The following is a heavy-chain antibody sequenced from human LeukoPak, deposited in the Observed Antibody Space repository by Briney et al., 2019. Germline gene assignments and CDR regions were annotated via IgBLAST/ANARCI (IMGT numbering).Heavy chain of an antibody. V-gene: IGHV1-8*01. J-gene: IGHJ4*02. CDR1: GYTFTSYD. Sequence: GASVKVSCKASGYTFTSYDINWVRQATGQALEWMGWMNPSSGNTGYAQKFQGRVTMTRNTSINTAYMKVSSLRSEDTAVYYCARRAASSGTPLGYWGQGTLVTVSS. CDR2: MNPSSGNT. CDR3: ARRAASSGTPLGY. D-gene: IGHD6-19*01.